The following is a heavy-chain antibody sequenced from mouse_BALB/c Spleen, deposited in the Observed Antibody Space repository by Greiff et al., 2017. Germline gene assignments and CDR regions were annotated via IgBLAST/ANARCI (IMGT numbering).Heavy chain of an antibody. D-gene: IGHD1-1*01. CDR3: ARWEVAKDYFDY. V-gene: IGHV14-3*02. Sequence: VQLKQSGAELVKPGASVKLSCTASGFNIKDTYMHWVKQRPEQGLEWIGRIDPANGNTKYDPKFQGKATLTADKSSSTAYMQLSSLASEDSAVYYCARWEVAKDYFDYWGQGTTLTVSS. CDR1: GFNIKDTY. CDR2: IDPANGNT. J-gene: IGHJ2*01.